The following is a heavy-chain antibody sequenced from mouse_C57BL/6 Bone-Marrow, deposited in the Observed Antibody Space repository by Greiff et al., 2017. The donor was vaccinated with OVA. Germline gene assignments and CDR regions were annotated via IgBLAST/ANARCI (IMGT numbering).Heavy chain of an antibody. Sequence: QVQLQQSGAELVRPGSSVKLSCKVSYFAFMASAMHWVKQRPGHGLEWIGSFTMYSDATEYSENFKGKATLTANTSSSTAYMELSSLTSEDSAVYYCARGPITTVVAGDWYFDVWGTGTTVTVSS. CDR1: YFAFMASA. CDR2: FTMYSDAT. CDR3: ARGPITTVVAGDWYFDV. J-gene: IGHJ1*03. D-gene: IGHD1-1*01. V-gene: IGHV1-49*01.